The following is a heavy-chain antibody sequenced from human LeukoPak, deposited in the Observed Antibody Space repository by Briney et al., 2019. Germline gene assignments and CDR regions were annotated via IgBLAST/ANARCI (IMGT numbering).Heavy chain of an antibody. CDR3: AGGSSMVV. Sequence: RGGSLTLSWAVSGFLFRKSWMYWVRQAQGRGREGVAHIKKDGSGISYVDSVKGRIIISRDNARNSLYLQMNSLRVNDTAVNFRAGGSSMVVWGKGTAVTVSS. D-gene: IGHD3-16*01. CDR2: IKKDGSGI. J-gene: IGHJ6*04. V-gene: IGHV3-7*03. CDR1: GFLFRKSW.